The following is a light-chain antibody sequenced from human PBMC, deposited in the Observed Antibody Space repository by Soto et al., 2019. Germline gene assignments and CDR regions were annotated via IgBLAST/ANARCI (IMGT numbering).Light chain of an antibody. CDR3: QQYHRFST. J-gene: IGKJ1*01. Sequence: IQMTQSPSTLSASVGDRVTITCRASESIISWLAWYQQKPGKAPKLLMYKASTLESGVPSRFSGSGSGTEFSLTISSLQPDDFATYYCQQYHRFSTFGQGTKVDIK. CDR2: KAS. V-gene: IGKV1-5*03. CDR1: ESIISW.